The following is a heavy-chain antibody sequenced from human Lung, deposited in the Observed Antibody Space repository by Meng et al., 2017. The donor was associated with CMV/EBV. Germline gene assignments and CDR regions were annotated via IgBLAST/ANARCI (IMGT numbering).Heavy chain of an antibody. CDR2: IYYSGST. CDR3: ARGVIASNYYYYGMAV. J-gene: IGHJ6*02. Sequence: GSLRLSCTVSGGSISSSSYYWGWIRQPPGKGLEWIGSIYYSGSTYYNPSLKSRVTISVDTSKNQFSLKLSSVTAADTAVYYCARGVIASNYYYYGMAVWGRGTTVTVS. V-gene: IGHV4-39*07. D-gene: IGHD2/OR15-2a*01. CDR1: GGSISSSSYY.